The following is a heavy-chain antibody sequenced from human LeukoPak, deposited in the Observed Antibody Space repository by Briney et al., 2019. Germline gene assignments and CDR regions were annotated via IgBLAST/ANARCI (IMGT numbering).Heavy chain of an antibody. J-gene: IGHJ4*02. CDR1: GFTVSSNY. D-gene: IGHD3-10*01. V-gene: IGHV3-53*01. CDR2: IYCGGST. CDR3: ARAKPKNMVRGLIMRRESRYYFDY. Sequence: PGGSLRLSCAASGFTVSSNYMSWVRQAPGKGLEWVSVIYCGGSTYYADSVKGRFTISRDNSKSTLYIQMNSLRAEDTAVYYCARAKPKNMVRGLIMRRESRYYFDYWGQGTLVTVSS.